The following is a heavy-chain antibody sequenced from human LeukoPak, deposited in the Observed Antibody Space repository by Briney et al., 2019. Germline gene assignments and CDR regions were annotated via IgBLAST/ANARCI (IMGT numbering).Heavy chain of an antibody. CDR3: GRGMRDYYGLDY. Sequence: GGSLRLSCAASGFIFSSYAMSWVRQAPGKGLVWVSHINSDGRTTDYADSVRGRFTISRDNAKNTLYLQMNRLTVEDTAVYYCGRGMRDYYGLDYWGQGILVTASS. V-gene: IGHV3-74*01. J-gene: IGHJ4*02. CDR1: GFIFSSYA. D-gene: IGHD3-10*01. CDR2: INSDGRTT.